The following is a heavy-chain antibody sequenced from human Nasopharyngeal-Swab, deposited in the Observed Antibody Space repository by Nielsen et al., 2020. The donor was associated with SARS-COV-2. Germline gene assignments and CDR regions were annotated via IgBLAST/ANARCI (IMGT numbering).Heavy chain of an antibody. V-gene: IGHV4-59*11. J-gene: IGHJ5*02. CDR3: AKEDATGWFDP. Sequence: SETLSLTCTVSGVSISSQYWSWIRQPPGKGLEWIGYISHNSGTNYNPSLKSRVTMFMDTSKNQFSLKLRSVTAADTAVYYCAKEDATGWFDPWGQGTLVTVSS. CDR2: ISHNSGT. CDR1: GVSISSQY.